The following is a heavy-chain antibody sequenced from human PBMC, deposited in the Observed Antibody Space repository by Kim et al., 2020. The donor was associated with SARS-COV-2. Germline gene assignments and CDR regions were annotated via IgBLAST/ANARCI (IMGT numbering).Heavy chain of an antibody. D-gene: IGHD4-17*01. V-gene: IGHV3-30*18. CDR1: GFTFSSYG. CDR2: ISYDGSNK. Sequence: GGSLRLSCAASGFTFSSYGMHWVRQAPGKGLEWVAVISYDGSNKYYADSVKGRFTISRDNSKNTLYLQMNSLRAEDTAVYYCAKDNGDYACMDVWGQGTTVTVSS. CDR3: AKDNGDYACMDV. J-gene: IGHJ6*02.